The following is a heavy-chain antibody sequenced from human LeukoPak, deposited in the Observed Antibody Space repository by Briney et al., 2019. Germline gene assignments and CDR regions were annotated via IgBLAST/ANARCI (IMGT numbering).Heavy chain of an antibody. D-gene: IGHD1-1*01. V-gene: IGHV4-4*02. Sequence: SETLSLTCAVSCASISSSNWWGWVRQPPGKGLEWIGEIYHSGSTNSNPSLKRRITMAVDKSKTQVPLRLTSVTAADTVVYYCASRWRNGMDVWGQGTTVTVSS. CDR2: IYHSGST. CDR1: CASISSSNW. CDR3: ASRWRNGMDV. J-gene: IGHJ6*02.